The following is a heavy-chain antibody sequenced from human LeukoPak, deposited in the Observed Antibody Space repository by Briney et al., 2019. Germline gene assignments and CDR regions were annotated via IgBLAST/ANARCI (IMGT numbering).Heavy chain of an antibody. J-gene: IGHJ5*02. D-gene: IGHD6-13*01. CDR1: GGSISSSSYY. CDR2: IYYSGST. Sequence: PSETLSLTCTVSGGSISSSSYYWGWIRQPPGKGLEWIGSIYYSGSTYYNPSLKSRVTISVDTSKNQFSLKLSSVTAADTAVYYCARGRIAAAGKGWFDPWGQGTLVTVSS. V-gene: IGHV4-39*07. CDR3: ARGRIAAAGKGWFDP.